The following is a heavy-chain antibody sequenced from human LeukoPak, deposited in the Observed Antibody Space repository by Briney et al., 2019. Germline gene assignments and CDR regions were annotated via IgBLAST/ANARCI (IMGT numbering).Heavy chain of an antibody. CDR3: ARDFMTTVTTASEPLNYYYYGMDV. J-gene: IGHJ6*02. V-gene: IGHV4-4*07. Sequence: SETLSLTCTVSGGSISSYYWSWIRQPAGKGLEWIGRIYTSGSTNYNPSLKSRVTMSVDTSKNQFSLKLSSVTAADTAVYYCARDFMTTVTTASEPLNYYYYGMDVWAKGPRSPSP. CDR1: GGSISSYY. CDR2: IYTSGST. D-gene: IGHD4-17*01.